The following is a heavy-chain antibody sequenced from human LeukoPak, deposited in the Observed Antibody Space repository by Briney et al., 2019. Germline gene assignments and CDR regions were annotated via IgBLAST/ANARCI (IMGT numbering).Heavy chain of an antibody. V-gene: IGHV3-74*01. Sequence: GGSLRLSCAASGFTFSSYWMHWVRQAPGKGLVWVSRINSDGSSTSYADSVKGRFTISRDNAKNTLYLQMNSLRAEDTAMYYCARDDTMVRGYADWWGQGTLATVSS. CDR3: ARDDTMVRGYADW. CDR1: GFTFSSYW. D-gene: IGHD3-10*01. J-gene: IGHJ4*02. CDR2: INSDGSST.